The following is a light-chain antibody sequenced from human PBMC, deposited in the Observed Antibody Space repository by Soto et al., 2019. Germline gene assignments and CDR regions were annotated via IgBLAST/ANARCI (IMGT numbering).Light chain of an antibody. J-gene: IGKJ4*01. CDR3: QQRSSWPLT. CDR1: QSVSDR. V-gene: IGKV3-11*01. CDR2: DTS. Sequence: ETLLTQYPVTLSLSPGERATLSCRASQSVSDRLAWYQQKPGQAPRLLIYDTSNRATGIPARFSGSGSGTDFTLTISSLEPEDVAVYYCQQRSSWPLTFGGGTKVEV.